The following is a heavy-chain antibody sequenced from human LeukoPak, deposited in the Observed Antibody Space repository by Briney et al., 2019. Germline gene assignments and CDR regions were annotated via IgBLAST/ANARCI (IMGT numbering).Heavy chain of an antibody. CDR2: IIPILGIA. CDR3: ASHYDFWSGLRLDAFDI. CDR1: GGTFSSYA. Sequence: GASVKVSCKASGGTFSSYAISWVRQAPGQGLEWMGRIIPILGIANYAQKFQGRVTITADKSTSTAYMELSSLRSEDTAVYYCASHYDFWSGLRLDAFDIWGQGTMVTVSS. V-gene: IGHV1-69*04. D-gene: IGHD3-3*01. J-gene: IGHJ3*02.